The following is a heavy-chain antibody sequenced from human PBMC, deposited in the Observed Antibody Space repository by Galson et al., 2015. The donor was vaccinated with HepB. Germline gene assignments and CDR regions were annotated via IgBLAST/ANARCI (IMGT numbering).Heavy chain of an antibody. CDR1: GFTFSSYG. D-gene: IGHD4-17*01. CDR3: AKEFRLYGDYNYYYYMDV. J-gene: IGHJ6*03. CDR2: ISYDGSNK. V-gene: IGHV3-30*18. Sequence: SLRLSCAASGFTFSSYGMHWVRQAPGKGLEWVAVISYDGSNKYYADSVKGRFTISRDNSKNTLYLQMNSLRAEDTAVYYCAKEFRLYGDYNYYYYMDVWGKGTTVTVSS.